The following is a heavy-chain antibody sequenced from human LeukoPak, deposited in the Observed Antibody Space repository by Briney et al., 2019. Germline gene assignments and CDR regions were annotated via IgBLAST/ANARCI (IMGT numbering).Heavy chain of an antibody. V-gene: IGHV3-30*02. D-gene: IGHD3-16*01. Sequence: PGGSLRLSCAASDFPLRSYGMPGVGRAQGKGLEGVAFIRHDGSNKYYADSVKGRFTISRDNSKNTLYLQMNSLRVEDTAVYYCARDGETTFSLDPWGQGTLVTVSS. CDR1: DFPLRSYG. J-gene: IGHJ5*02. CDR3: ARDGETTFSLDP. CDR2: IRHDGSNK.